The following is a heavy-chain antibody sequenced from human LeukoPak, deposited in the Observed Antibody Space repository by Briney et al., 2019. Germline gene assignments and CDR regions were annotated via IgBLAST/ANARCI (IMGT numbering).Heavy chain of an antibody. CDR2: IYTSGST. CDR3: ARGSSGWSNSWFDP. Sequence: SETLSPTCTVSGGSISSYYWSWIRQPAGKGLEWIGHIYTSGSTNYNPSLMSRVTMSVDTSKNQLSLKLNSVTAADTAVYYCARGSSGWSNSWFDPWGQGTLVTVSS. V-gene: IGHV4-4*07. J-gene: IGHJ5*02. D-gene: IGHD6-19*01. CDR1: GGSISSYY.